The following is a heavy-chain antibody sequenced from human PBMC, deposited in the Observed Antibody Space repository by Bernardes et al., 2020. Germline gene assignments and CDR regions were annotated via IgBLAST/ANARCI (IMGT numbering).Heavy chain of an antibody. Sequence: ASVKVSCKASGYTFTSYYMHWVRQAPGQGLEWMGIINPSGGSTSYAQKFQGRVTMTRDTSTSTVYMELSSLRSEDTAVYYCARGMLRIAALEKTHKPLDYWGQGTLVTVSS. CDR3: ARGMLRIAALEKTHKPLDY. CDR1: GYTFTSYY. CDR2: INPSGGST. D-gene: IGHD6-6*01. V-gene: IGHV1-46*01. J-gene: IGHJ4*02.